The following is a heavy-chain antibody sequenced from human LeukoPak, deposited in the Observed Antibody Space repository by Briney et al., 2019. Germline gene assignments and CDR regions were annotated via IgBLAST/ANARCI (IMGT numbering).Heavy chain of an antibody. CDR1: GYTFTSYG. V-gene: IGHV1-18*01. CDR2: ISAYNGNA. Sequence: GASVKVSCKASGYTFTSYGISWVRQAPGQGLEWMGWISAYNGNANYAQKLQGRVTMTTDTSTSTAYMELRSLRSDDTAVYYCARDPKWLRSGYFDYWGQGTLVTVSS. J-gene: IGHJ4*02. CDR3: ARDPKWLRSGYFDY. D-gene: IGHD5-12*01.